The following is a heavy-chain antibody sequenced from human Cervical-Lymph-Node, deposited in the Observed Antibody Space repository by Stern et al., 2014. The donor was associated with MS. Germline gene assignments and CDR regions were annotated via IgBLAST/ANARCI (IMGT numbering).Heavy chain of an antibody. J-gene: IGHJ6*02. V-gene: IGHV1-69*01. CDR2: IIPIFGTA. CDR1: GGTFSSYA. Sequence: VQLVESGAEVKKPGSSVKVSCKASGGTFSSYAISWVRQAPGQGLEWMGGIIPIFGTANYAQKFQGRVTITADESTSTAYMELSSLRSEDKAVYYCARAAHSSSWYPTGYYGMDVWGQGTTVTVSS. D-gene: IGHD6-13*01. CDR3: ARAAHSSSWYPTGYYGMDV.